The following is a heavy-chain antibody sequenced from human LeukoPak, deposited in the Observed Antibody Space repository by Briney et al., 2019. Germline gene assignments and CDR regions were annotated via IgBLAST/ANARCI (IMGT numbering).Heavy chain of an antibody. CDR2: ILYSGST. D-gene: IGHD3-10*01. CDR1: GGSISSSSFS. Sequence: SETLSLTCTVSGGSISSSSFSWGWIRQPPGKGLEWIGNILYSGSTYYNPSLKSRVTISVDTSKNQFSLKLSSLTAADTAVYFCAGLGSGWFNPWGQGTLVTVSS. CDR3: AGLGSGWFNP. J-gene: IGHJ5*02. V-gene: IGHV4-39*01.